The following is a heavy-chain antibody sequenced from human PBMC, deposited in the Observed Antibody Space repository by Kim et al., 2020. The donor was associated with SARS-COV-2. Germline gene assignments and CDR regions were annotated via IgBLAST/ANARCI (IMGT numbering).Heavy chain of an antibody. CDR1: GFTFSSYA. D-gene: IGHD4-17*01. V-gene: IGHV3-30*04. Sequence: GGSLRLSCAASGFTFSSYAMHWVRQAPGKGLEWVAVISYDGSNKYYADSVKGRFTISRDNSKNTLYLQMNSLRAEDTAVYYCARLMFAHDYGASRGPFDYWGQGTLVTVSS. CDR3: ARLMFAHDYGASRGPFDY. CDR2: ISYDGSNK. J-gene: IGHJ4*02.